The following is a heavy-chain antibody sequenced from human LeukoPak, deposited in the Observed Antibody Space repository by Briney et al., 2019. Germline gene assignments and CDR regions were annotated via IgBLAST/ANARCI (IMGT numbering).Heavy chain of an antibody. J-gene: IGHJ6*04. CDR1: GFSFTNAW. CDR3: APRITMVRGVIPLGV. Sequence: GGSLRLSCATSGFSFTNAWMSWVRQAPGKGLEWVSGINWNGGSTGYADSVKGRFTISRDNAKNSLYLQMNSLRAEDTAVYYCAPRITMVRGVIPLGVWGKGTTVTISS. D-gene: IGHD3-10*01. CDR2: INWNGGST. V-gene: IGHV3-20*04.